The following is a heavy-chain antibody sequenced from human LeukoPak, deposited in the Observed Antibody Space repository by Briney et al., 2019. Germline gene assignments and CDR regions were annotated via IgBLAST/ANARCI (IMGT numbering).Heavy chain of an antibody. CDR1: GGSISRDDYY. CDR3: ARAATSSGWYIGY. Sequence: SQTLSLTCSVSGGSISRDDYYWSWIRQPPGKGLEWIGYIYYSGSTNYNPSLKSRVTISVDTSKNQFSLKLSSVTAADTAVYYCARAATSSGWYIGYWGQGTLVTVSS. CDR2: IYYSGST. D-gene: IGHD6-19*01. J-gene: IGHJ4*02. V-gene: IGHV4-61*08.